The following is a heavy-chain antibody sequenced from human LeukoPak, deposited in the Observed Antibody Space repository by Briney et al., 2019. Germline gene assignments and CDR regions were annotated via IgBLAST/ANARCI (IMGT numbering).Heavy chain of an antibody. CDR1: GFTFSSYW. Sequence: GGSLRLPCAASGFTFSSYWMSWVRQAPGKGLGWVANIKQDGSEKYYVDSVKGRFTISRDNAKNSLYLQMNSLRAEDTAVYYCAGDAPIYCTNGVCYAFDIWGQGTMVTVSS. V-gene: IGHV3-7*01. CDR2: IKQDGSEK. J-gene: IGHJ3*02. D-gene: IGHD2-8*01. CDR3: AGDAPIYCTNGVCYAFDI.